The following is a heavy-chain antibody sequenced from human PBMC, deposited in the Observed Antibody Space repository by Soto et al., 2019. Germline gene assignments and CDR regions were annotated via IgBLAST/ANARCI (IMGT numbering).Heavy chain of an antibody. D-gene: IGHD2-15*01. V-gene: IGHV3-48*04. Sequence: GGSLRLSCAASGFTFRSYNMNWVRQSPGKGLDWLSYISSSSSTIYYADSVKGRFTISRDNAKNSLYLQMNSLRAEDTAVYYCARDRGYDAHDYYYNAMDVWGQGTTVTVSS. CDR3: ARDRGYDAHDYYYNAMDV. J-gene: IGHJ6*02. CDR2: ISSSSSTI. CDR1: GFTFRSYN.